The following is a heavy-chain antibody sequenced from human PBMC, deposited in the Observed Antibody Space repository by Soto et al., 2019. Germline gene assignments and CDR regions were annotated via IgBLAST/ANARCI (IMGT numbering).Heavy chain of an antibody. CDR1: GFSLSTSGVG. V-gene: IGHV2-5*02. Sequence: QITLKESGPTLVKPTQTLTLTCTFSGFSLSTSGVGVDWIRQPPGKALEWLALIFWDDDKRYSPSLRSRLTITKDTSKNQVVLTMTNMDPVDTATYYCAHVGAVEWGESSAYYVDCYFDLWGRGTLVTVSS. J-gene: IGHJ2*01. D-gene: IGHD3-22*01. CDR3: AHVGAVEWGESSAYYVDCYFDL. CDR2: IFWDDDK.